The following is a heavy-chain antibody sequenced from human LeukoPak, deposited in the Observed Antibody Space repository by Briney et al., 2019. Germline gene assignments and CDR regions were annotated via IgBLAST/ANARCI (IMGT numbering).Heavy chain of an antibody. CDR2: IYTTGST. Sequence: KPSETLSLTCTVSGGSISSYYWSWIRQPAGKGLDWLGRIYTTGSTNYNPSLKSRVTISVDTSKNQFSLKLSSVTAADTAVYYCARLEPALYYYYMDVWGKGTTVTISS. CDR1: GGSISSYY. J-gene: IGHJ6*03. V-gene: IGHV4-4*07. CDR3: ARLEPALYYYYMDV. D-gene: IGHD2-2*01.